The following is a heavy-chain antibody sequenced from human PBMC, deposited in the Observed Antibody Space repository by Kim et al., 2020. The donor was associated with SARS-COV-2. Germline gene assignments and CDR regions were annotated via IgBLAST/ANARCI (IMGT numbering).Heavy chain of an antibody. Sequence: GGSLRLSCAASGFTFSSYGMHWVRQAPGKGLEWVAVISYDGSNKYYADSVKGRFTISRDNSKNTLYLQMNSLRAEDTAVYYCAKARGVIRLLDAFDIWG. CDR2: ISYDGSNK. CDR3: AKARGVIRLLDAFDI. J-gene: IGHJ3*02. D-gene: IGHD3-10*01. V-gene: IGHV3-30*18. CDR1: GFTFSSYG.